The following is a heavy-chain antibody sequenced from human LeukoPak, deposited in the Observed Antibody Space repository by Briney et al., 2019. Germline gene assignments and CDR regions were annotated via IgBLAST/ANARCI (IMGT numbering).Heavy chain of an antibody. V-gene: IGHV3-21*01. CDR2: ISSSSSYI. J-gene: IGHJ4*02. CDR1: GFTFSSYS. D-gene: IGHD1-26*01. CDR3: ARWYSGSQYFDY. Sequence: GGSLRLSCAASGFTFSSYSMNWVRQAPGKGLEWVSSISSSSSYIYYPDSVKGRFTISRDNAKKSLYLQMNGPRAEDTAVYYCARWYSGSQYFDYWGQGTLVTVSS.